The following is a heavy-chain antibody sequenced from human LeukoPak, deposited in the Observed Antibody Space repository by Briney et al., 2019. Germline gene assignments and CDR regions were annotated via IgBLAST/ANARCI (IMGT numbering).Heavy chain of an antibody. CDR2: IIPIFGTA. J-gene: IGHJ1*01. CDR1: GGTFSSYA. Sequence: ASVKVSCKASGGTFSSYAISWVRQAPGQGLEWMGGIIPIFGTANYAQKFQGRVTITADESTSTAYMELSSLRSEDTAVYYCGYSSGWYRMDFQHWGQGTLVTVSS. V-gene: IGHV1-69*13. D-gene: IGHD6-19*01. CDR3: GYSSGWYRMDFQH.